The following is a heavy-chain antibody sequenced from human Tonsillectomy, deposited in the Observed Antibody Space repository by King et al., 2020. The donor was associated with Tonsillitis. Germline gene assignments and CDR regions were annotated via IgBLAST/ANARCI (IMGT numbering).Heavy chain of an antibody. V-gene: IGHV3-23*04. D-gene: IGHD5-24*01. CDR2: ISGSGGST. J-gene: IGHJ4*02. Sequence: VQLVESGGGVVQPGGSLRLSCAASGLTFIRYAVSLVCQAPGKGLEWVSRISGSGGSTDYEASVKGRFTISRDNSRNTLYLQMSILRAEDTALNYCAKSRTEMATSPFDNWGQGTLLTVFS. CDR1: GLTFIRYA. CDR3: AKSRTEMATSPFDN.